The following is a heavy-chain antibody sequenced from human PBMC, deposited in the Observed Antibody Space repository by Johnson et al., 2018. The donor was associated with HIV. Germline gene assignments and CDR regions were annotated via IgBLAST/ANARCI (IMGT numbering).Heavy chain of an antibody. V-gene: IGHV3-66*01. Sequence: VQLVESGGGVVLPGGSLRLSCAASGFTFDDYGMSWVRQAPGKGLEWVSVIYSGGTTYNADSVKGRFTISRDNSKNTLYLQMNSLSAEDTAVYYCAKPLVGATRDDAFDVWGQGTMVTVSS. CDR3: AKPLVGATRDDAFDV. D-gene: IGHD1-26*01. CDR2: IYSGGTT. J-gene: IGHJ3*01. CDR1: GFTFDDYG.